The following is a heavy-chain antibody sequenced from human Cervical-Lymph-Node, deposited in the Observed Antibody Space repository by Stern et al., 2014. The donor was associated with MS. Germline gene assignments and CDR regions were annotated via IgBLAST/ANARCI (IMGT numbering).Heavy chain of an antibody. CDR2: IIPLLGAA. Sequence: VQLVESGAEVKRPGSSVTVSCKSSGDTFSGHSISWVRRAPGHGLEWVGGIIPLLGAADYAQMLQGRVTITADESTTTAYMELSSLRSEDTAMYYCARGAYCGGDCYWGWFDSWGQGTLVTVSS. V-gene: IGHV1-69*01. CDR1: GDTFSGHS. J-gene: IGHJ5*01. CDR3: ARGAYCGGDCYWGWFDS. D-gene: IGHD2-21*02.